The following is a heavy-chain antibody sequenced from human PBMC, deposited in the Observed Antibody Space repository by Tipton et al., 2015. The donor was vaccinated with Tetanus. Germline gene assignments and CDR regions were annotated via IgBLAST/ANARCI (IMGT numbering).Heavy chain of an antibody. D-gene: IGHD6-13*01. CDR2: IIPIFGTA. CDR3: ARDLSGRPPGSYSSSWYYFDY. Sequence: QVQLVQSGAEVKKPGSSVKVSCKASGGTFSSYAISWVRQAPGQGLEWMGGIIPIFGTANYAQKFQGRVTITADKSTSTAYMELSSLRSEDTAVYYCARDLSGRPPGSYSSSWYYFDYWGQGTLVTVSS. J-gene: IGHJ4*02. V-gene: IGHV1-69*14. CDR1: GGTFSSYA.